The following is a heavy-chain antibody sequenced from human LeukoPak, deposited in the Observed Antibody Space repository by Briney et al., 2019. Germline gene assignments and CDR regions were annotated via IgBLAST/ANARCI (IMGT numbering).Heavy chain of an antibody. D-gene: IGHD6-13*01. CDR2: IYYSGST. CDR3: ARGRAADP. CDR1: GGSIRSYY. Sequence: SETLSLTCTVSGGSIRSYYWSWIRQPPGKGLEWIGYIYYSGSTYYNPSLKSRVTISVDTSKNQFSLRLSSVTAADTAVYYCARGRAADPWGQGTLVTVSS. V-gene: IGHV4-59*12. J-gene: IGHJ5*02.